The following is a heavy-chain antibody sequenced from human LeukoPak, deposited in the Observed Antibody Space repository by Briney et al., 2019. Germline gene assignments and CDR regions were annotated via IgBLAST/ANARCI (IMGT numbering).Heavy chain of an antibody. J-gene: IGHJ4*02. Sequence: PSETLSLTCTVSGGSISSYYWGWIRQPPGKGLEWIGSIYYSGSTYYNPSLKSRVTISVDTSKNQFSLKLTSVTAADTAVYYCAREGGPYRPLDYSGQGTLVTVSS. CDR3: AREGGPYRPLDY. V-gene: IGHV4-39*07. CDR2: IYYSGST. CDR1: GGSISSYY.